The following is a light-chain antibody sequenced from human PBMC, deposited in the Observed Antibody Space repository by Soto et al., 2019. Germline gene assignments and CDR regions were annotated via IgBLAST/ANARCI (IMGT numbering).Light chain of an antibody. CDR1: QGISSY. Sequence: DIQITHSPSSLSASVGDRVTITCRASQGISSYLAWYQQKPGKAPKLLISTASTLQSGVPSRFSGSGSETEFSLTIRALQPEDFATYYCQKLSRYPLTCGGGTKGDIK. V-gene: IGKV1-9*01. CDR2: TAS. J-gene: IGKJ4*01. CDR3: QKLSRYPLT.